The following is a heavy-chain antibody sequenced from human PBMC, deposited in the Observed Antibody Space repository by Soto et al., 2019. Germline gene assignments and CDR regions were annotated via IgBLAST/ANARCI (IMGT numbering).Heavy chain of an antibody. CDR3: ASEIAAQGSG. Sequence: LRLSXAASGFTFSSYSMNWVRQAPGKGLEWVSSISSSSSYIYYADSVKGRFTISRDNAKNSLYLQMNSLRAEDTAVYYCASEIAAQGSGWGQGTLVTVSS. CDR2: ISSSSSYI. V-gene: IGHV3-21*01. D-gene: IGHD6-13*01. J-gene: IGHJ4*02. CDR1: GFTFSSYS.